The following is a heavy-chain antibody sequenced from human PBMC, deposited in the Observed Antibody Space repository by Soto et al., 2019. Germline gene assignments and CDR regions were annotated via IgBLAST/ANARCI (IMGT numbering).Heavy chain of an antibody. CDR1: GYTFTGYY. D-gene: IGHD2-2*01. Sequence: ASVKVSCKASGYTFTGYYMHWVRQAAGQGLEWMGWINPNSGGTNYAQKFQGWVTMTRGTSISTAYMELSRLRSDDTAVYYCARDLGDIVVVKSYGMEVWGQGTTFIVSS. V-gene: IGHV1-2*04. CDR2: INPNSGGT. J-gene: IGHJ6*02. CDR3: ARDLGDIVVVKSYGMEV.